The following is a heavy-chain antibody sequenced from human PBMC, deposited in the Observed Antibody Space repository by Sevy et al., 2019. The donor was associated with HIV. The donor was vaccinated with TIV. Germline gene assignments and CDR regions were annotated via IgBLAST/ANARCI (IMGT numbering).Heavy chain of an antibody. CDR2: LNYVGSF. Sequence: SETLSLTCTVSGASMSSSAYYWGWIRQPPGKGLEWIASLNYVGSFFYNPSLRSRVTISSDTSNKQFSLKLNSVTAADTAIYYCVGPTLTYSSGWSYYDSWGQGSVVTVSS. D-gene: IGHD6-19*01. CDR3: VGPTLTYSSGWSYYDS. V-gene: IGHV4-39*01. J-gene: IGHJ4*02. CDR1: GASMSSSAYY.